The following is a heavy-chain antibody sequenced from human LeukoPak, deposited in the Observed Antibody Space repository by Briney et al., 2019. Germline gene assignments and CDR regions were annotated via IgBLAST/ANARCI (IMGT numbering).Heavy chain of an antibody. CDR1: GGSISSSNW. D-gene: IGHD3-9*01. V-gene: IGHV4-4*02. CDR2: IYHSGST. Sequence: SETLSLTCAVSGGSISSSNWWSWVRQPPGKGLEWIGEIYHSGSTNYNPSLKSRVTISVDTSKNQFSLKLSSVTAADTAVYYCARGAPVLRYFDWLTNWFDPWGQGTLVTVSS. CDR3: ARGAPVLRYFDWLTNWFDP. J-gene: IGHJ5*02.